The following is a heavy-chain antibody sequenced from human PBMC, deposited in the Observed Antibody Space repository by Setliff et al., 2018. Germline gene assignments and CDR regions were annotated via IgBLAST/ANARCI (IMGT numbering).Heavy chain of an antibody. J-gene: IGHJ4*02. D-gene: IGHD1-26*01. CDR3: ARHPSSGSYYGGSIFYFDD. Sequence: PSETLSLTCTVSGGSISTDIWSWIRQPPGKGLEWIGQIHTGTTNYNPSLRTRVTISVDTSKNQFSLKLSFVTAADTAVYYCARHPSSGSYYGGSIFYFDDWGPGILVTVSS. CDR1: GGSISTDI. CDR2: IHTGTT. V-gene: IGHV4-4*08.